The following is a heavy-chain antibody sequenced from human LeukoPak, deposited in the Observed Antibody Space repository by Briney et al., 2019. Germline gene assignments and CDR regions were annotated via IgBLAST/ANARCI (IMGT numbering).Heavy chain of an antibody. J-gene: IGHJ4*02. CDR2: IFHSGST. CDR1: GYSLTSGYY. V-gene: IGHV4-38-2*02. CDR3: ARLAVAGFDY. D-gene: IGHD6-19*01. Sequence: PSETLSLTCTVSGYSLTSGYYWGWIRQPPGKGLEWIASIFHSGSTFYNPSVKSRVTISVDTSKNQFSLKLSSVTAADTAVYYCARLAVAGFDYWGQGTLVTVSS.